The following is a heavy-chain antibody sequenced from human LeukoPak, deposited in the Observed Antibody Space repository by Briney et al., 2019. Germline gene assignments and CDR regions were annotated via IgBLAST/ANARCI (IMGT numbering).Heavy chain of an antibody. Sequence: PGGSPRLSCAASGFSFSHYWMTWVRQAPGKGLEWVANINQISSIRYYADSVKGRFTISRDNAKDSVYLEINSLRDEDTAVYYCARVGYTHWSVDDWGQGSLVTVSS. J-gene: IGHJ4*02. CDR3: ARVGYTHWSVDD. V-gene: IGHV3-7*01. CDR2: INQISSIR. CDR1: GFSFSHYW. D-gene: IGHD6-13*01.